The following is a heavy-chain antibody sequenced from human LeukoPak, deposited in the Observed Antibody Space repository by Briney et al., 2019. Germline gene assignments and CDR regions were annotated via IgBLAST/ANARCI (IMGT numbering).Heavy chain of an antibody. J-gene: IGHJ4*02. V-gene: IGHV4-59*08. D-gene: IGHD5-12*01. CDR3: ARQGYSAYEILDY. CDR2: IYYSGST. CDR1: GGSISSCY. Sequence: SETLSLTCTVSGGSISSCYWSWIRQPPGKGLEWIGYIYYSGSTNYSPSLKSRVTISVDTSKNQFSLKLSSVTAADTAVYYCARQGYSAYEILDYWGQGTLVTVSS.